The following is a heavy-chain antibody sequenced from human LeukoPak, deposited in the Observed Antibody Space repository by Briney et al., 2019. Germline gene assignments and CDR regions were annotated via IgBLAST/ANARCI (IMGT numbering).Heavy chain of an antibody. D-gene: IGHD3-3*01. CDR1: GGSISSGGYS. CDR2: IYHSGST. Sequence: NPSETLSLTCAVSGGSISSGGYSWSWIRHPPGKGLEWIGCIYHSGSTYYNPSLKSRVTISVDRSKNQFSLKLSSVTAADTAVYYCARGGYDFWSGYYFDYWGQGTLVTVSS. V-gene: IGHV4-30-2*01. J-gene: IGHJ4*02. CDR3: ARGGYDFWSGYYFDY.